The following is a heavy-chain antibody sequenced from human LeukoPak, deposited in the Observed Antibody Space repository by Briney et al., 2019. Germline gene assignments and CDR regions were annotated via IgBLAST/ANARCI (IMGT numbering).Heavy chain of an antibody. CDR3: ASYSSSWVGFDY. Sequence: SETLSLTCAVYGGSFSGYYWSWIRQPPGKGLGWIGEINHSGSTNYNPSLKSRVTISVDTSKNQFSLKLSSVTAADTAVYYCASYSSSWVGFDYWGQGTLVTVSS. CDR2: INHSGST. V-gene: IGHV4-34*01. CDR1: GGSFSGYY. D-gene: IGHD6-13*01. J-gene: IGHJ4*02.